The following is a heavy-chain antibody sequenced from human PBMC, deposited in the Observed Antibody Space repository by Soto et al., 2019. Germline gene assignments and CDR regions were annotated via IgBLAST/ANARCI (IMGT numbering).Heavy chain of an antibody. CDR1: GYSFTSYW. V-gene: IGHV5-51*01. J-gene: IGHJ4*02. CDR2: IYPGDSDT. D-gene: IGHD6-19*01. CDR3: ARRYSSGGSYFDY. Sequence: GESLTLSCKGSGYSFTSYWIGWVRQMPGKGLEWMGIIYPGDSDTRYSPSFQGQVTISADKSISTAYLQWSSLKASDTAMYYCARRYSSGGSYFDYWGQGTLVTVSS.